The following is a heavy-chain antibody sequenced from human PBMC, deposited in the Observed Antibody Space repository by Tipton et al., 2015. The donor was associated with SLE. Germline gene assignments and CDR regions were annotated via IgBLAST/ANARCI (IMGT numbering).Heavy chain of an antibody. CDR2: IWYDGSKK. CDR1: GFTFSGYG. V-gene: IGHV3-33*01. J-gene: IGHJ4*02. CDR3: VRDSSLWSTDY. Sequence: SLRLSCAASGFTFSGYGMHWVRQAPGKGLEWVAVIWYDGSKKYYTDSVKGRFTISRDNSKDTLYLQMNSLKTEDTAVYYCVRDSSLWSTDYWGQGTLVTVSS. D-gene: IGHD2-2*01.